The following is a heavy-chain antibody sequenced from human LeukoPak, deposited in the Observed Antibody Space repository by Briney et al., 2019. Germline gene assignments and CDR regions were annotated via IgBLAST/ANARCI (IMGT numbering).Heavy chain of an antibody. CDR1: GSTFDDYA. CDR3: ASSGWLQPDDY. CDR2: IYWSSTRK. Sequence: PGRSLRLSCVGSGSTFDDYAMHWVRQAPGKGLEWVSGIYWSSTRKDYAESVKGRFTITRDNARNSLYLQMNSLRIEDTAVYYCASSGWLQPDDYWGQGTLVTVSS. J-gene: IGHJ4*02. D-gene: IGHD5-24*01. V-gene: IGHV3-9*01.